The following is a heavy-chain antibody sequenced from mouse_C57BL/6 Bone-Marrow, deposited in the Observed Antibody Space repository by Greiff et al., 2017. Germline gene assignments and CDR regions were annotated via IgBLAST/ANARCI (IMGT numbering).Heavy chain of an antibody. D-gene: IGHD1-1*01. V-gene: IGHV1-50*01. J-gene: IGHJ2*01. CDR2: IDPSDSYT. CDR1: GYTFTSYW. CDR3: AREGDYYGSSYVGYYLDY. Sequence: QVQLQQPGAELVKPGASVKLSCKASGYTFTSYWMQWVKQRPGQGLEWIGEIDPSDSYTNYNQKFKGKATLTVDTSSSTAYMQRSSLTSEDSAVYDCAREGDYYGSSYVGYYLDYWGQGTTLTVSS.